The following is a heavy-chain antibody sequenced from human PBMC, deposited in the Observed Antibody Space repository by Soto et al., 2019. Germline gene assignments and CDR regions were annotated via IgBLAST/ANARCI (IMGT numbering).Heavy chain of an antibody. Sequence: QVQLQESGPGLVKPSETLSLTCSVSGGSITESHWSWIRQPVGKGLEWIGRMYTRGSATYNPSLKSRVTMSLDSSNNEFSLKVRSVTAADTAVYYCATSTIMGLEVAGHFDNWGQGILVTVSS. J-gene: IGHJ4*01. CDR2: MYTRGSA. V-gene: IGHV4-4*07. CDR1: GGSITESH. CDR3: ATSTIMGLEVAGHFDN. D-gene: IGHD3-16*01.